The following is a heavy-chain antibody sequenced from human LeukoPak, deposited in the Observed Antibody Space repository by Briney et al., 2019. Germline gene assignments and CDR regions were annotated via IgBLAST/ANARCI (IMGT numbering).Heavy chain of an antibody. D-gene: IGHD5-24*01. CDR2: ISPSGGST. Sequence: ASVKVSCKAFGYTFTGYWMRWVRQAPGQGPEWMGVISPSGGSTIYAQKFQGRVTMTRDMSTSTVYMELSSLRSEDTAVYYCARGEGDGYNLRNWFDPWGQGTLVTVSS. CDR3: ARGEGDGYNLRNWFDP. J-gene: IGHJ5*02. V-gene: IGHV1-46*01. CDR1: GYTFTGYW.